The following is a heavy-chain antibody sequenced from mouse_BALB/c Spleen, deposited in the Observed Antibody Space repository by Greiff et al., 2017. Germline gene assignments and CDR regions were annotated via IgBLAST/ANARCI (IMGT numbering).Heavy chain of an antibody. Sequence: EVQLVESGPDLVKPSQSLSLTCTVTGYSITSGYSWPWIRQFPGNKLEWMGYIHYSGSTNYNPSLKSRISITRDTSKNQFFLQLNSVTTEDTATYYCARTGGRTWFAYWGQGTLVTVSA. CDR3: ARTGGRTWFAY. J-gene: IGHJ3*01. CDR2: IHYSGST. CDR1: GYSITSGYS. V-gene: IGHV3-1*02.